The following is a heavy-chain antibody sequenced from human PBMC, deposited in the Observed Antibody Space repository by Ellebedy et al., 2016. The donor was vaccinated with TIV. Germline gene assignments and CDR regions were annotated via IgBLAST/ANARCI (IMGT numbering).Heavy chain of an antibody. Sequence: PGGSLRLSCVASGFTFSGYAMSWVRQAPGKGLEWVSGINNGGRTTSYADSVKGRFTISRDNSKNTLYLQMNSLRAEETAVYYCAKDKVFGDSKWEIDVWGQGTTVTVSS. D-gene: IGHD4-17*01. CDR2: INNGGRTT. CDR1: GFTFSGYA. CDR3: AKDKVFGDSKWEIDV. V-gene: IGHV3-23*01. J-gene: IGHJ6*02.